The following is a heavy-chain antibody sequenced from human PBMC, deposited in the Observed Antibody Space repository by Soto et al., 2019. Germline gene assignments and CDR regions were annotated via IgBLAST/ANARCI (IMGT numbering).Heavy chain of an antibody. CDR3: AGLGSSGGEYYYSVMDV. D-gene: IGHD6-19*01. CDR2: IDPSDSYT. J-gene: IGHJ6*02. V-gene: IGHV5-10-1*01. Sequence: VESLKISCNGSGYSFTSYWISCVHQMPGKGLEWMGRIDPSDSYTNYSPSFQGHVTISADKSISTAYLQWSSLKASDTAMYYCAGLGSSGGEYYYSVMDVRAQGTTLPVSS. CDR1: GYSFTSYW.